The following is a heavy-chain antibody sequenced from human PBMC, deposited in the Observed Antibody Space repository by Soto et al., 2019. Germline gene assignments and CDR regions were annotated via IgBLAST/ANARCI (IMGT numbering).Heavy chain of an antibody. CDR2: LYFSGGT. CDR1: GGSIGTDVYY. D-gene: IGHD1-1*01. V-gene: IGHV4-31*03. J-gene: IGHJ4*02. CDR3: AVKANSDDGPGIGFFDF. Sequence: QVHLLESGPGLVKPSQTLSLTCSVSGGSIGTDVYYWGWIRQFPGKGLEWIGYLYFSGGTYYKPSLKSRTTISRDSSKNQFALEVASVTAADTAVYYCAVKANSDDGPGIGFFDFGGQGVLVTVSS.